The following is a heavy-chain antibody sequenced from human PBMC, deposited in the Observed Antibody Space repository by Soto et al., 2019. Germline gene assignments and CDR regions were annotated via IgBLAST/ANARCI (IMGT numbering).Heavy chain of an antibody. J-gene: IGHJ5*02. V-gene: IGHV1-69*12. CDR1: GGTFSSYA. CDR3: ARMARVTVGWFDP. Sequence: QVQLVQSGAEVKKPGSSVKVSCKASGGTFSSYAISWVRQTPGQGHEWMGGIIPIFGTANYAQKFQGRVTITAEESTSTAYMELSSLGCEETAVYYCARMARVTVGWFDPWGQGTLVTVFS. D-gene: IGHD4-17*01. CDR2: IIPIFGTA.